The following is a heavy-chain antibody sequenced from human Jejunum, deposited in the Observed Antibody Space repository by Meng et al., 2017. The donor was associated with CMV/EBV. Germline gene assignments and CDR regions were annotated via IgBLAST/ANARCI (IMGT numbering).Heavy chain of an antibody. J-gene: IGHJ4*02. CDR3: ARLSKDGWSTFDY. V-gene: IGHV4-4*07. D-gene: IGHD6-19*01. CDR2: IYTSGST. Sequence: VQLQESGPGLVKPSETRSLTCSVSGGSMISYYWSWIRQPAGKGLEWIGHIYTSGSTNYSPSLKSRVTMSLDTAKNQFSLKVSSVTAADTAVYYCARLSKDGWSTFDYWGQGTLVTVSS. CDR1: GGSMISYY.